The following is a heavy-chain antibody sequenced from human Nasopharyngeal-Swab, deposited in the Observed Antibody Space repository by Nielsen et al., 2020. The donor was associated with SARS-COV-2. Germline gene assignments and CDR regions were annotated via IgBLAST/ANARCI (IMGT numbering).Heavy chain of an antibody. CDR1: GFIFSGSA. CDR3: TTDYYFDY. Sequence: GESLKISCAASGFIFSGSAMHWVRQASGKGLEWVGRIGDKDHNYATTYGAAAKGRFTISRDDSVNTAYLQMDSLNTEDTALYYCTTDYYFDYWGQGTLVTVSS. J-gene: IGHJ4*02. CDR2: IGDKDHNYAT. V-gene: IGHV3-73*01.